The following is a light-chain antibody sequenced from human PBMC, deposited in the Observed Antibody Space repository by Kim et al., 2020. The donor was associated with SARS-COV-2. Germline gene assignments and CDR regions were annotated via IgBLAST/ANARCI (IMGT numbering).Light chain of an antibody. CDR2: KAS. CDR3: MQGTHWPPWT. CDR1: HSIVYSDDGNTY. Sequence: VVLTQSPLSLSVTLGQPAYISCRSSHSIVYSDDGNTYLSWYHQRPGQSPRRLIYKASDRDSGVPDRFSGSGSATDFTLRISRVEAEDVGVYYCMQGTHWPPWTFGQGTKVDIK. J-gene: IGKJ1*01. V-gene: IGKV2-30*01.